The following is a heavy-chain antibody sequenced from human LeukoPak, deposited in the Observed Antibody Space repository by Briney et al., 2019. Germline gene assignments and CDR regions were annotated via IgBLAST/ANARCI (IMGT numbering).Heavy chain of an antibody. J-gene: IGHJ4*02. D-gene: IGHD3-22*01. V-gene: IGHV3-15*07. CDR3: STTYYYDSSEGY. Sequence: GGSLRLSCAASGFTFSNAWMNCVRQAPGKALEWVGRIKSKTDGGTTDYAAPVKGRFTISRDDSKNTLYLQMNSLKTEDTAVYYCSTTYYYDSSEGYWGQGTLVTVSS. CDR2: IKSKTDGGTT. CDR1: GFTFSNAW.